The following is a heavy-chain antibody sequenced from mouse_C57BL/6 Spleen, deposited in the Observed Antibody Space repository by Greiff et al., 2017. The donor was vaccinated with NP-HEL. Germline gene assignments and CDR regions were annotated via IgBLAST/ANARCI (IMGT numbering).Heavy chain of an antibody. CDR2: ISDGGSYT. CDR1: GFTFSSYA. V-gene: IGHV5-4*01. CDR3: ARDEGLRRGGNFDY. D-gene: IGHD2-2*01. Sequence: DVKLVESGGGLVKPGGSLKLSCAASGFTFSSYAMSWVRQTPEKRLEWVATISDGGSYTYYPDNVKGRFTISRDNAKNNLYLQMSHLKSEDTAMYYCARDEGLRRGGNFDYWGQGTTLTVSS. J-gene: IGHJ2*01.